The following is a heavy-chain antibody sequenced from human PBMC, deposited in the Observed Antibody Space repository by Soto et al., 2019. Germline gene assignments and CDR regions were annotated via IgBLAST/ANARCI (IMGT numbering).Heavy chain of an antibody. D-gene: IGHD6-6*01. V-gene: IGHV4-59*01. CDR3: ARGEYSRSTRFDP. CDR1: GASISSYY. Sequence: PSQTLSLTCTVSGASISSYYRSCIRQPPGKGLEWIGYIYYSGSTNYNPSLKSRVTISADTSKNQFSLKLSSVTAADTAVYYCARGEYSRSTRFDPWGQGNLVTVS. J-gene: IGHJ5*02. CDR2: IYYSGST.